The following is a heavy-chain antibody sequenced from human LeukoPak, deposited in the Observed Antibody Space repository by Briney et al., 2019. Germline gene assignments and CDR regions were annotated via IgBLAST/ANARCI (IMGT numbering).Heavy chain of an antibody. D-gene: IGHD4-17*01. CDR1: GXTVSSNY. V-gene: IGHV3-66*01. J-gene: IGHJ4*02. CDR2: IYSGGNT. CDR3: ARGGPTTEGYQFHY. Sequence: PGGSLSLSCAVSGXTVSSNYMGWVRQAPGKGLEWVSVIYSGGNTYYTDSVKGRFTISRDNSKNTLYLQMNSLRGEDTAVYYCARGGPTTEGYQFHYWGQGTLVTVSS.